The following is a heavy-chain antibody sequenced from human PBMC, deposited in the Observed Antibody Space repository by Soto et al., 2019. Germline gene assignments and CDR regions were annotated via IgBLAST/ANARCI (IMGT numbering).Heavy chain of an antibody. CDR3: AWGGDCARD. J-gene: IGHJ4*02. V-gene: IGHV3-30*03. CDR1: GFTFSSYG. Sequence: QVQLVESGGGVVQPGRSLRLSCAASGFTFSSYGMHWVRQAPGKGLEWVAVISYDGSNKYYADSVKGRFTISRDNSKNTLYLQMNSLRAEDTAVYYCAWGGDCARDWGQGTLVTDSS. CDR2: ISYDGSNK. D-gene: IGHD2-21*02.